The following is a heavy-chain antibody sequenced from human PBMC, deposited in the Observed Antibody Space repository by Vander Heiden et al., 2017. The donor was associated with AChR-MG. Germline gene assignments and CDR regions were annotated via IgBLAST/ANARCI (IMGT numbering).Heavy chain of an antibody. CDR2: ISWNSGSI. D-gene: IGHD4-17*01. Sequence: EVQLVESGGGLVQPGRSLRLSCAASGFTFDDYAMHWVRQAPGKGLEWVSGISWNSGSIGYADSVKGRFTISRDNAKNSLYLQMNSLRAEDTALYYCAKDKGPTTVTRGHNAFDIWGQGTMVTVSS. J-gene: IGHJ3*02. CDR3: AKDKGPTTVTRGHNAFDI. CDR1: GFTFDDYA. V-gene: IGHV3-9*01.